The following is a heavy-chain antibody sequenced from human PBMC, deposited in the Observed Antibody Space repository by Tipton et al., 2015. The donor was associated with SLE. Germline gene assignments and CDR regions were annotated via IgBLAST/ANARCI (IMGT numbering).Heavy chain of an antibody. CDR2: ICSGAST. Sequence: SLRLSCAASGITVSSNYMSWVRQAPGKGLEWVSVICSGASTYYADSVKGRFTISRHNSKNTLYLQMNSLRAEDTAVYYCASGGEERYFDLWGRGTLVTVSS. J-gene: IGHJ2*01. D-gene: IGHD1-1*01. CDR3: ASGGEERYFDL. CDR1: GITVSSNY. V-gene: IGHV3-53*04.